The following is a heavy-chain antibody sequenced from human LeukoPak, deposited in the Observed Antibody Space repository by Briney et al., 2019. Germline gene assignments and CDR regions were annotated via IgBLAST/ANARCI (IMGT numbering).Heavy chain of an antibody. CDR1: VFTFTSSA. CDR3: AAPTEYSSSSGSYYYYGMDV. V-gene: IGHV1-58*02. J-gene: IGHJ6*02. D-gene: IGHD6-6*01. Sequence: GTSVKVSCKASVFTFTSSAMQWVRQARGQRLEWIGWIVVGSGNTNYAQKFQERVTITRDMSTSTAYMELSSLRSEDTAVYYCAAPTEYSSSSGSYYYYGMDVWGQGTTVTVSS. CDR2: IVVGSGNT.